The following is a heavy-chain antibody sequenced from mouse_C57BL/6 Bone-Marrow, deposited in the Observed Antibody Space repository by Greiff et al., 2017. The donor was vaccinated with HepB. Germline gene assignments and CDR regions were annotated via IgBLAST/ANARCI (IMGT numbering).Heavy chain of an antibody. V-gene: IGHV1-5*01. CDR2: IYPGNSDT. CDR3: TRSSYSKGWFAY. Sequence: VQLQQSGTVLARPGASVKMSCKTSGYTFTSYWMHWVKQRPGQGLEWIGAIYPGNSDTSYNQKFKGKAKLTAVTSASTAYMELSSLTNEDSAVYYCTRSSYSKGWFAYWGRGTLVTVSA. D-gene: IGHD2-5*01. CDR1: GYTFTSYW. J-gene: IGHJ3*01.